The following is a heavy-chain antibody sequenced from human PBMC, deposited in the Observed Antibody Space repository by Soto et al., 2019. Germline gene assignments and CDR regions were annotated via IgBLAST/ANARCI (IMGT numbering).Heavy chain of an antibody. CDR1: GFTFSSYW. V-gene: IGHV3-74*01. D-gene: IGHD6-6*01. CDR3: ARVGEYSSSSYAFDI. J-gene: IGHJ3*02. CDR2: INNDGSSK. Sequence: GGSLRLSCAASGFTFSSYWMYWVRQAPGKGLVWVALINNDGSSKNYADSVKGRFTISRDNSKNTLYLQMNSLRAEDTAVYYCARVGEYSSSSYAFDIWGQGTMVTVSS.